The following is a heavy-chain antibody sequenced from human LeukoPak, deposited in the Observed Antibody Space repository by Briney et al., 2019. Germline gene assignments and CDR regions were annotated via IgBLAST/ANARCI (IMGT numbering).Heavy chain of an antibody. CDR2: IYSSGST. J-gene: IGHJ4*02. V-gene: IGHV4-59*03. CDR1: GGSISSYY. D-gene: IGHD5-18*01. CDR3: ARGYGYYFES. Sequence: SGTLSLTCTVSGGSISSYYWNWIRQPPGKGLEWIGYIYSSGSTNYKPSLKSRVAISVDTSRNQFSLNLSSVATADMAVYYCARGYGYYFESWVQGTLVTVSS.